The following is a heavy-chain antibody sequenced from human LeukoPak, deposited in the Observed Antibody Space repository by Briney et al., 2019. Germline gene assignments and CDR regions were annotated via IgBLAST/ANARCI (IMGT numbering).Heavy chain of an antibody. CDR2: AYYRSKWYN. CDR1: GDSVSSNSVA. CDR3: ARGVTAVFDF. J-gene: IGHJ4*02. D-gene: IGHD1-14*01. Sequence: SQTLSLTCAISGDSVSSNSVAWNWIRQSPSRGLEWLGRAYYRSKWYNDYAVSVKSRITINPDTSKNQFSLQLNSVTPEDTAVYYCARGVTAVFDFWGQGTLVTVSS. V-gene: IGHV6-1*01.